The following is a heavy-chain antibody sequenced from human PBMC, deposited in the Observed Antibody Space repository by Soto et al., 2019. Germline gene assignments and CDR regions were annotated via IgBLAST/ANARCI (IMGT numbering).Heavy chain of an antibody. Sequence: QVQLQESGPGLVKPSQTLSLTCTVSGGSISSGGYYWSWIRQHPGKGLEWIGYIYYSGSTYYNPSLKSRVTISVDTSKNQFSLKLSSVTAADTAVYYCARELGYYYDSSGSDRAFDIWGQGTMVTVSS. D-gene: IGHD3-22*01. J-gene: IGHJ3*02. CDR3: ARELGYYYDSSGSDRAFDI. V-gene: IGHV4-31*03. CDR1: GGSISSGGYY. CDR2: IYYSGST.